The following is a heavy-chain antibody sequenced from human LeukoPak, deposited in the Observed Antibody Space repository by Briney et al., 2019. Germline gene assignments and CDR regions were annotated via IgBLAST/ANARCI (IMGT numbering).Heavy chain of an antibody. CDR2: IYTSGST. D-gene: IGHD6-19*01. Sequence: SETLSLTCTVSGGSLSSYYWSLIRQPAGKGLEWIGRIYTSGSTNYNPSLKSRVTMSVDTSKNQFSLKLSSVTAADTAVYYCARIGYSSGLNWFDPWGQGTLVTVSS. CDR3: ARIGYSSGLNWFDP. V-gene: IGHV4-4*07. J-gene: IGHJ5*02. CDR1: GGSLSSYY.